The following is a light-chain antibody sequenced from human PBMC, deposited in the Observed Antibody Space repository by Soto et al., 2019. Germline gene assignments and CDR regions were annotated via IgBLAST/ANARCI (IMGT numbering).Light chain of an antibody. V-gene: IGLV2-14*01. J-gene: IGLJ3*02. CDR2: EVS. CDR1: SSDVGAYNY. CDR3: SPFTTSTPWV. Sequence: QSALTQPASVSGSPGQSITISCTGTSSDVGAYNYVSWYQQHPGKAPKLMIYEVSYRPSGVSDRFSGSRSGNTASLTISGLRAEYDADYYCSPFTTSTPWVFGGGTKLTVL.